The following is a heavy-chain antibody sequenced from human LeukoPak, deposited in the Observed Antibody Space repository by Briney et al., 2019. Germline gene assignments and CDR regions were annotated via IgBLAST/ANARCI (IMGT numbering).Heavy chain of an antibody. Sequence: GGSLRLSCAASGFTFSSYEMNWVRQAPGKGLEWVSYISSSGSTIYYADSVKGRFTISRDNAKTSLYLQMNSLRAEDRAVYYCAQLRITMIGGVWGKGTTVTISS. CDR3: AQLRITMIGGV. CDR1: GFTFSSYE. D-gene: IGHD3-10*02. CDR2: ISSSGSTI. J-gene: IGHJ6*04. V-gene: IGHV3-48*03.